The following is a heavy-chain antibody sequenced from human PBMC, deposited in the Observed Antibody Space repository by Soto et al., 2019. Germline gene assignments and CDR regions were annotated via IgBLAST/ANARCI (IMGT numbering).Heavy chain of an antibody. CDR2: IKNDGSTT. Sequence: GGSLRLSCAASGFIFSSYWMHWVHQVPGKGLVWVSFIKNDGSTTDYADSVKGRFTISRDNAKNTLYLQMNSLRDEDTAVYYCARPAGAAVAHDAFDIWGQGTLVTVSS. CDR1: GFIFSSYW. CDR3: ARPAGAAVAHDAFDI. J-gene: IGHJ3*02. V-gene: IGHV3-74*01. D-gene: IGHD6-19*01.